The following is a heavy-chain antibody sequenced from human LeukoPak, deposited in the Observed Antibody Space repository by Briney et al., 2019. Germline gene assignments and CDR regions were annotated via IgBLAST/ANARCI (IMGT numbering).Heavy chain of an antibody. V-gene: IGHV1-18*01. Sequence: ASVKVSCKASGCTFTSYGISWVRQAPGQGLEWMGWISAYNGNTNYAQKLQGRVTMTTDTSTSTAYMELRSLRSDDTAVYYCARTYYDFWSGYYRDYFDYWGQGTLVTVSS. CDR2: ISAYNGNT. CDR3: ARTYYDFWSGYYRDYFDY. J-gene: IGHJ4*02. D-gene: IGHD3-3*01. CDR1: GCTFTSYG.